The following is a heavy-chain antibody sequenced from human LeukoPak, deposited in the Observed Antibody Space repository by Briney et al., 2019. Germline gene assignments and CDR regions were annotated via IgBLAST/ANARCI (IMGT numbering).Heavy chain of an antibody. Sequence: PGGSLTHSCTAPGCTLGEYAMSWFRQAPRKGPSWLGFISSKAYGGTTEYAASVKGRFTISRDDSKSIAYLQMNSLKTEDTAVYYCTRDRSWFGELYSNWFDPWGQGTLVTVSS. J-gene: IGHJ5*02. CDR3: TRDRSWFGELYSNWFDP. CDR2: ISSKAYGGTT. D-gene: IGHD3-10*01. V-gene: IGHV3-49*03. CDR1: GCTLGEYA.